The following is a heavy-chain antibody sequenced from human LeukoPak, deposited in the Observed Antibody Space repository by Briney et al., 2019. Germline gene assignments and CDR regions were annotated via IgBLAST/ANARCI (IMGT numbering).Heavy chain of an antibody. CDR3: ARQEGYYDILTGYLHAFDI. J-gene: IGHJ3*02. Sequence: GESLKISCKGSGYGFTSYWIGWVRQMPGKGLEWMGIIYPGDSDTRYSPSFQGQVTISADKSISTAYLQWSSLKASDTAMYYCARQEGYYDILTGYLHAFDIWGQGTMVTVSS. D-gene: IGHD3-9*01. CDR2: IYPGDSDT. CDR1: GYGFTSYW. V-gene: IGHV5-51*01.